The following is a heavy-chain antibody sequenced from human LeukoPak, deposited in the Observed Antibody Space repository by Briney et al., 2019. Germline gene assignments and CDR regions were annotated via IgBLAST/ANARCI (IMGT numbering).Heavy chain of an antibody. D-gene: IGHD3-22*01. CDR1: GGTFSSYT. CDR2: IIPILGIA. V-gene: IGHV1-69*02. CDR3: ARGVSTVDY. Sequence: ASVKASCKASGGTFSSYTISWVRQAPGQGLEWTGRIIPILGIANYAQRFQGRVTITADKSPSTAYMELSSLRSEDTAVYYCARGVSTVDYWGQGTLVTVSS. J-gene: IGHJ4*02.